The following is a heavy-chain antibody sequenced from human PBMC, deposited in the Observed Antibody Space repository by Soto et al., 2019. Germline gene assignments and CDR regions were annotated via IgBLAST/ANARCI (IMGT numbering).Heavy chain of an antibody. D-gene: IGHD2-2*01. CDR2: IDPSDSYT. J-gene: IGHJ6*02. Sequence: PGESLKISCKGSGYSFTSYWISWVRQMPGKGLEWMGRIDPSDSYTNYSPSFQGHVTISADKSISTAYLQWSSLKASDTAMYYCASAIVVVPAAMDYYYGMDVWGQGTTVTVS. CDR3: ASAIVVVPAAMDYYYGMDV. CDR1: GYSFTSYW. V-gene: IGHV5-10-1*01.